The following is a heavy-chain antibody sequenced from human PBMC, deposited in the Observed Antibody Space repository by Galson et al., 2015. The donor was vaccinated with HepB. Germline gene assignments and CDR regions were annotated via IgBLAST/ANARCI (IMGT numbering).Heavy chain of an antibody. CDR3: ARDPPSTGDYHFDY. Sequence: SLRLYCAASGFTFSSSWMHWARQDPGKGLVWVSGINSDGSNTKYADSVKGRFTISRDNASNTLSLQMNNLRVEDTAVYYCARDPPSTGDYHFDYWGQGSLVTVSS. J-gene: IGHJ4*02. V-gene: IGHV3-74*01. CDR2: INSDGSNT. D-gene: IGHD7-27*01. CDR1: GFTFSSSW.